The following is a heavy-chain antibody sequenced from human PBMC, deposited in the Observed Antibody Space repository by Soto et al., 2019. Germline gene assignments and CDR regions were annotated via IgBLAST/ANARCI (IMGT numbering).Heavy chain of an antibody. CDR1: GGSISSYY. CDR3: ARGGDIAVAGRNWFDT. D-gene: IGHD6-19*01. J-gene: IGHJ5*02. Sequence: SETLSLTCTVSGGSISSYYWSWIRQPPGKGLEWIGYIYYSGSTNYNPSLKSRVTISVDTSKNQFSLKLSSVTAADTAVYYCARGGDIAVAGRNWFDTWGQGTLVTVSS. V-gene: IGHV4-59*01. CDR2: IYYSGST.